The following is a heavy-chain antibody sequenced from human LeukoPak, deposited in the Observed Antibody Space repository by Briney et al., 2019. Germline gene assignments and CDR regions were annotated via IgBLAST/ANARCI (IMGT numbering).Heavy chain of an antibody. Sequence: GGSLRLSCAASGFAFSSSAMSWVRQAPGKGLEWVSAISNNGGYTYYADSVQGRFTISRDNSKSTLCLQMNSLRAEDTAVYYCAKQLGYCSDGSCYFPYWGQGTLVTVSS. CDR2: ISNNGGYT. J-gene: IGHJ4*02. D-gene: IGHD2-15*01. CDR1: GFAFSSSA. V-gene: IGHV3-23*01. CDR3: AKQLGYCSDGSCYFPY.